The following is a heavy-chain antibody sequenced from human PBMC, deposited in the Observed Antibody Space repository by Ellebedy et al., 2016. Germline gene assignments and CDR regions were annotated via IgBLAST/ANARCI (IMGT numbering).Heavy chain of an antibody. V-gene: IGHV4-34*01. J-gene: IGHJ4*02. CDR1: GGSFSGYY. CDR2: INHSGST. CDR3: ASTYYYDSSGYYYNY. Sequence: SETLSLXCAVYGGSFSGYYWSWIRQPPGKGLEWIGEINHSGSTNYNPSLKSRVTISVDTSKNQFSLKLSSVTAADTAVYYCASTYYYDSSGYYYNYWGQGTLVTVSS. D-gene: IGHD3-22*01.